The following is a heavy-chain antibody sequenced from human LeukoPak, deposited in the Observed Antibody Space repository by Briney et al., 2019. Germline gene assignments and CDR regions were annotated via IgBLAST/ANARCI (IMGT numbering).Heavy chain of an antibody. Sequence: GASVKVSCKASGGAFSSYAISWVRQAPGQGREWMGGIIPIFGKANYAQKFQGRVTITTDESTSTAYMELSSLRSEDPAVYYCARSVYDSSGYYPYYYYYYMDVWGKGTTVTVSS. CDR2: IIPIFGKA. V-gene: IGHV1-69*05. D-gene: IGHD3-22*01. CDR3: ARSVYDSSGYYPYYYYYYMDV. CDR1: GGAFSSYA. J-gene: IGHJ6*03.